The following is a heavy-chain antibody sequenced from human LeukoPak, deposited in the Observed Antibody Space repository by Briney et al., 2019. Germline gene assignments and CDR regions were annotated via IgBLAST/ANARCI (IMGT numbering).Heavy chain of an antibody. V-gene: IGHV4-61*01. D-gene: IGHD2-15*01. CDR2: IYYSGSTNGST. Sequence: SETLSLTCTVSGGSVSSGSYYWSWIRQPPGKGLEWIGYIYYSGSTNGSTNYNPSLKSRVTMSVDTSKNQFSLRLSSVTAADTAVYYCARALNPLPGTYYFDYWGQGTLVTVSS. CDR1: GGSVSSGSYY. CDR3: ARALNPLPGTYYFDY. J-gene: IGHJ4*02.